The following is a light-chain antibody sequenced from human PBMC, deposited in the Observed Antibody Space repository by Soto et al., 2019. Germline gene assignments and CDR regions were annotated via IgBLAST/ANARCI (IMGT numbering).Light chain of an antibody. CDR2: DTS. V-gene: IGKV3-11*01. CDR3: QQRYNGLCT. Sequence: EIVMTQSPAALSLSPGERATIACRASQGISSYLTWYQQKVGKAPRLLIYDTSTMASGIPARFSGSGSVTDFTLTISSLEPEDFALYYCQQRYNGLCTFGQGTKVDIQ. J-gene: IGKJ1*01. CDR1: QGISSY.